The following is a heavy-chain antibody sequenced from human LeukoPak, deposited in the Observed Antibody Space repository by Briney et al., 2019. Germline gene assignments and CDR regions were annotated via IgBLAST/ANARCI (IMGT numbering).Heavy chain of an antibody. Sequence: PSETLSLTCAVYGGSFSGYYWSWSRQPPGKGLEWIGEINHSGSTNYNPSLKSRVTISVDTSKNQFSLKLSSVTAADTAVYYCARYSAAAASYFDYWGQGTLVTVSS. CDR2: INHSGST. CDR1: GGSFSGYY. D-gene: IGHD6-13*01. V-gene: IGHV4-34*01. CDR3: ARYSAAAASYFDY. J-gene: IGHJ4*02.